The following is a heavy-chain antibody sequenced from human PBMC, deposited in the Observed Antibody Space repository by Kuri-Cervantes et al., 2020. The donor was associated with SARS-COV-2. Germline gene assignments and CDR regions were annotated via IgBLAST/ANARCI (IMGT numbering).Heavy chain of an antibody. Sequence: GESLKISCAASGFTFSSYAMSWVRQAPGKGLEWVSTISGSGGSTYYADSVKGRFTNSRDNSKNTLYLQMNSLRAEDTAVYYCAKASPTSYSSGWYAHYWGQGTLVTVSS. D-gene: IGHD6-19*01. CDR3: AKASPTSYSSGWYAHY. V-gene: IGHV3-23*01. CDR2: ISGSGGST. J-gene: IGHJ4*02. CDR1: GFTFSSYA.